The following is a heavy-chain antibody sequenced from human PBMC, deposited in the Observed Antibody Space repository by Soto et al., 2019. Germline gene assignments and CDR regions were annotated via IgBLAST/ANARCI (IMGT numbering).Heavy chain of an antibody. CDR2: ISYDGSNK. J-gene: IGHJ6*01. D-gene: IGHD6-13*01. V-gene: IGHV3-30*18. CDR1: GFTFSSYG. CDR3: AKDYSSSSISYYYGMDV. Sequence: QVQLVESGGGVVQPGRSLRLSCAASGFTFSSYGMHWVRQAPGKGLEWVAVISYDGSNKYYADSVKGRFTISRDNSKNTLYLQMNSLRAEDTAVYYCAKDYSSSSISYYYGMDVW.